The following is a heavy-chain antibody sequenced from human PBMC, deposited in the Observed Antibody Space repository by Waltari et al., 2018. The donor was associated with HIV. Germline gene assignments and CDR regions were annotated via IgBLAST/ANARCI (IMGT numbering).Heavy chain of an antibody. V-gene: IGHV1-69*06. CDR2: IIPIFGTA. CDR3: AALGYYYYGMDV. CDR1: GGTFSSYA. Sequence: QVQLVQSGAEVKKPGSSVKVSCKASGGTFSSYAISWVRQAPGQGLEWMGGIIPIFGTANYAQKFQGRVTMTADKSTSTAYMELSSLRSEDTAGYYCAALGYYYYGMDVWGQGTTVTVSS. D-gene: IGHD7-27*01. J-gene: IGHJ6*02.